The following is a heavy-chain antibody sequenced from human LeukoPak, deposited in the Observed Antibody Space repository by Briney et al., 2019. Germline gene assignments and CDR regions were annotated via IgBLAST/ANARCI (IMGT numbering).Heavy chain of an antibody. V-gene: IGHV3-48*03. D-gene: IGHD4-17*01. CDR3: ARDLLNDYGDYVFDHYYYGMDV. CDR1: GFTFSSYE. CDR2: ISSSGSTI. J-gene: IGHJ6*02. Sequence: PGGSLRLSCAASGFTFSSYETNWVRQAPGKGLEWVSYISSSGSTIYYADSVKGRFTISRDNAKNSLYLQMNSLRAEDTAVYYCARDLLNDYGDYVFDHYYYGMDVWGQGTTVTVSS.